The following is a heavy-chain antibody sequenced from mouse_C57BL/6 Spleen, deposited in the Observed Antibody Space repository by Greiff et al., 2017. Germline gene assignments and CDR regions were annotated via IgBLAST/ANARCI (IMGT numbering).Heavy chain of an antibody. D-gene: IGHD1-1*01. V-gene: IGHV1-74*01. Sequence: QVQLQQPGAELVKPGASVKVSCKASGYTFTSYWMNWVKQRPGQGLEWIGRIHPSDSDTNYNQKFKGKATLTVDKSSSKAYLQISSLTSEDSAVYCCAIYWSSFAYWGQGTMVTVSA. CDR2: IHPSDSDT. CDR1: GYTFTSYW. CDR3: AIYWSSFAY. J-gene: IGHJ3*01.